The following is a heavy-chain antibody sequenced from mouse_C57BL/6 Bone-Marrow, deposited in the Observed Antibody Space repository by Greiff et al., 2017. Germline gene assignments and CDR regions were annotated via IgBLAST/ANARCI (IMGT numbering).Heavy chain of an antibody. CDR1: GYTFTSYT. CDR2: INPSSGYT. V-gene: IGHV1-4*01. D-gene: IGHD1-1*01. Sequence: QVQLQQSGAELVRPGASVKMSCKASGYTFTSYTMHWVKQRPGQGLEWIGYINPSSGYTKYNQKFKDKATLTADNSSSTAYMQLSSLTSEDSAVYYCARYRYYGSSYDEYWGQGTTLTVSS. J-gene: IGHJ2*01. CDR3: ARYRYYGSSYDEY.